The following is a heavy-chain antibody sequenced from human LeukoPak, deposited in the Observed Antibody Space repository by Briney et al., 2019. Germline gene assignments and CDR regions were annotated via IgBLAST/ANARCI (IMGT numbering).Heavy chain of an antibody. CDR3: ARVLRYYDILSKPSDY. V-gene: IGHV1-2*02. CDR1: GYTFSGYY. Sequence: GSVKVSCTASGYTFSGYYRHWVRQAPGHGLEWMGWINPNSGGTNYEKRFHGRVTLTRDTSINTAYMALSRLRSDDSAVYYCARVLRYYDILSKPSDYWGQGTLDTVSP. CDR2: INPNSGGT. D-gene: IGHD3-9*01. J-gene: IGHJ4*02.